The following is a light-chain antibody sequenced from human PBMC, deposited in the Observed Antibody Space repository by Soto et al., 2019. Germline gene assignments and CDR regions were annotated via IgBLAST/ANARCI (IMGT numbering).Light chain of an antibody. CDR2: DGI. CDR1: SSDIGGYNY. J-gene: IGLJ1*01. CDR3: CSYAGSYTHV. V-gene: IGLV2-11*01. Sequence: QSVLTQPRSVSGSPGQSVTISCTGTSSDIGGYNYVSWYQQHPGKAPKLMIYDGIKRPSGVPDRFSGSKSGNTASLTIYGLQAEDEADYYCCSYAGSYTHVFGTGTKLTVL.